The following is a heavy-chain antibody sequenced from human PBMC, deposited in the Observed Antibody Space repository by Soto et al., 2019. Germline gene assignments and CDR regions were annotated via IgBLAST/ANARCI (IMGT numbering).Heavy chain of an antibody. V-gene: IGHV4-39*01. CDR1: GGSISSSSYY. Sequence: PSETLSLTCTVSGGSISSSSYYWGWIRQPPGKGLEWIGSIYYSGSTYYNPSLKSRVTISVDTPKNQFSLKLSSVTAADTAVYYCARALLWFGEPAGWFDPWGQGTLVTVSS. D-gene: IGHD3-10*01. CDR2: IYYSGST. CDR3: ARALLWFGEPAGWFDP. J-gene: IGHJ5*02.